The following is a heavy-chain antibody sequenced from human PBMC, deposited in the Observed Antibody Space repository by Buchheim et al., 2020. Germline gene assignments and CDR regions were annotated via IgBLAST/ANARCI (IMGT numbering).Heavy chain of an antibody. V-gene: IGHV4-4*02. CDR3: ARDRGTDNWFDP. CDR1: GGSISSSNW. J-gene: IGHJ5*02. CDR2: LYTSGST. Sequence: QVQLQESGPGLVKPSGTLSLTCAVSGGSISSSNWWSWVRQPPGKGLGWIGELYTSGSTDSNTSLKSRVTISVDKYQNSFSPKLSSVTAADTAVYYCARDRGTDNWFDPWGQGTL. D-gene: IGHD3-10*01.